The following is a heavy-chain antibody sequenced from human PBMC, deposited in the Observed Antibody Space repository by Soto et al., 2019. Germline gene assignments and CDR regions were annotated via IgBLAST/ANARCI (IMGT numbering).Heavy chain of an antibody. Sequence: EVQLLESGGGLVQPGGSLRLSCAVSGFTFSSYAMSWVRRAPGKGLEWVSAVGGSDPNSYYADSVKGRFTISRDITKNTLYLQMSSLRDEDTALYCCAKGSVLCPWYFDLWGRGTLVTVSS. CDR1: GFTFSSYA. CDR2: VGGSDPNS. D-gene: IGHD3-3*01. V-gene: IGHV3-23*01. J-gene: IGHJ2*01. CDR3: AKGSVLCPWYFDL.